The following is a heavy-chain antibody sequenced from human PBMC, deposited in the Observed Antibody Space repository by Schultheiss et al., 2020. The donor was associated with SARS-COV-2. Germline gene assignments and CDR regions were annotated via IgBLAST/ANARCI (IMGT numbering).Heavy chain of an antibody. CDR1: GFSLTTSGVG. V-gene: IGHV2-70*01. Sequence: SGPTLVKPTQTLTLTCTFSGFSLTTSGVGVGWIRQPPGKALEWLALIDWDGTKFYSTSLKTRLTVSKDTSKNQVVLTMTNMDPVDTATYYCARTDSYGDYDYWGQGTLVTVSS. J-gene: IGHJ4*02. CDR2: IDWDGTK. CDR3: ARTDSYGDYDY. D-gene: IGHD4-17*01.